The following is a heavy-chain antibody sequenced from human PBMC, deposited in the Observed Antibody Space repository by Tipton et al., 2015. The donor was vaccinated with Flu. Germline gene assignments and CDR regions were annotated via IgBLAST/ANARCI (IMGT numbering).Heavy chain of an antibody. CDR2: IYDSGIT. CDR3: ARHRHYGSGSTNWFDP. CDR1: RASITSSTYY. D-gene: IGHD3-10*01. Sequence: TLSLTCTVSRASITSSTYYWGWIRQSPGKGPEWIGSIYDSGITYYNPPLKSRVTISVDTSKNQFSLKLSSVTAADTAVYFCARHRHYGSGSTNWFDPWGQGIQVTVSS. J-gene: IGHJ5*02. V-gene: IGHV4-39*01.